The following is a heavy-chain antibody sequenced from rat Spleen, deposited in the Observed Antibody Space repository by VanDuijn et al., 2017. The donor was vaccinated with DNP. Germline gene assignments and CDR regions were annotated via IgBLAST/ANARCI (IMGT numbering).Heavy chain of an antibody. J-gene: IGHJ3*01. Sequence: EVQLQESGPGRVKPSQSLSLTCSVTDYSITGNYWGWIRKFPGNKMEWIGHISQSDRATYNPSLKSRISITRDTSKNQFFLHLNSVTTEDTATYYCARSGYNTDYYHLGAYWGQGTLVTVSS. CDR1: DYSITGNY. V-gene: IGHV3-1*01. CDR2: ISQSDRA. D-gene: IGHD1-6*01. CDR3: ARSGYNTDYYHLGAY.